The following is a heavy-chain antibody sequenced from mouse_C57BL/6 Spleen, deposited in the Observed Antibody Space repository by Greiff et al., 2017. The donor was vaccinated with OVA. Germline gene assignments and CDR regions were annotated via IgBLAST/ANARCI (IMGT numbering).Heavy chain of an antibody. V-gene: IGHV2-9-1*01. J-gene: IGHJ2*01. CDR3: ARNTPSSGDYDGGDLDY. CDR1: GFSLTSYA. Sequence: VQLVESGPGLVAPSQSLSITCTVSGFSLTSYAISWVRQPPGKGLEWLGVLWTGGGTHYTSALKSRLSLRTDNSKSQVFLKMNSLQTDDTARYYGARNTPSSGDYDGGDLDYWGQGTTLTVSS. CDR2: LWTGGGT. D-gene: IGHD2-4*01.